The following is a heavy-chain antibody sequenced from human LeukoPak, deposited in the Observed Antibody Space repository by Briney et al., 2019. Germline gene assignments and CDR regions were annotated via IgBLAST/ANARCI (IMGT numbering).Heavy chain of an antibody. CDR3: AREPEYCGGDCSFDY. D-gene: IGHD2-21*02. CDR1: GYTFTNYY. CDR2: IIPILGIA. J-gene: IGHJ4*02. V-gene: IGHV1-69*04. Sequence: SVKVSCKASGYTFTNYYMHWVRQAPGQGLEWMGRIIPILGIANYAQKFQGRVTITADKSTSTAYMELSSLRSEDTAVYYCAREPEYCGGDCSFDYWGQGTLVTVSS.